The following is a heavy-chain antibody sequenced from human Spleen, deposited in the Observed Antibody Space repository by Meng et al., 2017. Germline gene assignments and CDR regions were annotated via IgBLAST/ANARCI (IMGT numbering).Heavy chain of an antibody. CDR3: AAGDVAYCNGDCYLSY. Sequence: GESLKISCAAAGFTFSKYPMHWVRQAPGKGLERVAVTSYDGSNKVYADSLKGRFSISRDNSKNTLYLQMNTLTTKDTAVYYCAAGDVAYCNGDCYLSYWGQGTLVTVSS. V-gene: IGHV3-30*14. D-gene: IGHD2-21*02. CDR1: GFTFSKYP. CDR2: TSYDGSNK. J-gene: IGHJ4*02.